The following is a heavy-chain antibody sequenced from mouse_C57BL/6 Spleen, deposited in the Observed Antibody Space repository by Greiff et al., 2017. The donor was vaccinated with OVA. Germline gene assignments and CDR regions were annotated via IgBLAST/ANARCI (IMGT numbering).Heavy chain of an antibody. D-gene: IGHD3-3*01. CDR1: GYTFTSYC. CDR2: INPSSGYT. Sequence: VQLQQSGAELVKPGASVKLSCKASGYTFTSYCMHWVKQRPGPGLEWIGYINPSSGYTKYNQKFKDKATLTADNSSSTTSMQLHSLTYEDSAVYYYVSGQPELPEECFDDWGTGTTVTVSS. CDR3: VSGQPELPEECFDD. V-gene: IGHV1-7*01. J-gene: IGHJ1*03.